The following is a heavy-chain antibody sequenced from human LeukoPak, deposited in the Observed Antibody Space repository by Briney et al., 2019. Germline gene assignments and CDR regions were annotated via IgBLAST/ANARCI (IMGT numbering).Heavy chain of an antibody. J-gene: IGHJ4*02. CDR3: ARALLRGYYDSSGYPDY. V-gene: IGHV1-3*01. D-gene: IGHD3-22*01. CDR1: GYTFTSYA. CDR2: INAGNGNT. Sequence: GASVKVSCKASGYTFTSYAMHWVRQAPGQRLEWMGWINAGNGNTKYSQKFQGRVTITRDTSASTAYMELSSLRSEDTAVYYCARALLRGYYDSSGYPDYWGQGTLVTVSS.